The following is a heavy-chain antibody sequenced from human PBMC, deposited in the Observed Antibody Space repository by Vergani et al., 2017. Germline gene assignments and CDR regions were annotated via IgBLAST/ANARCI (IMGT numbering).Heavy chain of an antibody. CDR1: GGTFSSYA. D-gene: IGHD3-10*01. CDR3: AHYYYGSVSYYPNFDY. Sequence: QVQLVQSGAEVKKPGSSVKVSCKASGGTFSSYAISWVRQAPGQGLEWMGRIIPILGIANYAQKFQGRVTITADKSTSAAYMELSSLRSEDTAVYYCAHYYYGSVSYYPNFDYGGQGTLVTVSS. V-gene: IGHV1-69*04. J-gene: IGHJ4*02. CDR2: IIPILGIA.